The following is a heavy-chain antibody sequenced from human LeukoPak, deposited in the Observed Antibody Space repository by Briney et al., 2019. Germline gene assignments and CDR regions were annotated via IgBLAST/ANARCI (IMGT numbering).Heavy chain of an antibody. CDR2: ISRSSSYI. Sequence: PGGSLRLSCAASGFTFNSYSMHWVRQAPGKGLEWVSSISRSSSYIYYADSVKGRFTISRDNAKNSLYLQMNSLRAEDTAVYYCARDGGYNWGYDYWGQGTLVTVSS. CDR3: ARDGGYNWGYDY. J-gene: IGHJ4*02. D-gene: IGHD5-24*01. V-gene: IGHV3-21*01. CDR1: GFTFNSYS.